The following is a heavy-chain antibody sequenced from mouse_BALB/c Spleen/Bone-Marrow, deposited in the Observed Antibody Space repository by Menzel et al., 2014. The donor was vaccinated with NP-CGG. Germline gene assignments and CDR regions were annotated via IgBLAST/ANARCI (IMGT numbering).Heavy chain of an antibody. J-gene: IGHJ2*01. CDR3: ARYRLGTYFDF. CDR2: IDPANGNA. CDR1: GINIKDTY. Sequence: EVKLVESGAELVKPGASVKLSCTASGINIKDTYMHWVKQRPEQGLEWIGRIDPANGNAKYDPKFQGKATITADTSSNTAYLQLSSLTSEDTAVYYCARYRLGTYFDFWGQGTTLTVSS. D-gene: IGHD2-14*01. V-gene: IGHV14-3*02.